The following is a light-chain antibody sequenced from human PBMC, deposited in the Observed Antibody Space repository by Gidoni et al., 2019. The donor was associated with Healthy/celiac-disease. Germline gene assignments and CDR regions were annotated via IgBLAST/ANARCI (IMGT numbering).Light chain of an antibody. Sequence: DVQLTPSPSFLSASVGARVTITCRASQYIGSSLAWYQRKSGEAPKFLIYAAATLQSGVPSRFSGSGSGTEFTLTISSLQAEDFAAYYCQQRYISPPTFGGGTKVEIK. CDR1: QYIGSS. J-gene: IGKJ4*01. CDR3: QQRYISPPT. V-gene: IGKV1-9*01. CDR2: AAA.